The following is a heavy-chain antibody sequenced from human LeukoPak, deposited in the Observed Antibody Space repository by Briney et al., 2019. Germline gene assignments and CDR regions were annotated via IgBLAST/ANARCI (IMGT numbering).Heavy chain of an antibody. Sequence: GESLKISCKGSGYSFTSYWIGWVRQMPGRGLEWMGIIYPGDSDTRYSPSFQGQVTISADKSISTAYLQWSSLKASDTATYYCAPRKDTYSSSWRAFDIWGQGTMVTVSS. CDR1: GYSFTSYW. CDR3: APRKDTYSSSWRAFDI. CDR2: IYPGDSDT. D-gene: IGHD6-13*01. J-gene: IGHJ3*02. V-gene: IGHV5-51*01.